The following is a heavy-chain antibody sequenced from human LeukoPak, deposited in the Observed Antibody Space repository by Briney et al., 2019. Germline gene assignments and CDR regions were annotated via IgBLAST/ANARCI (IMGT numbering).Heavy chain of an antibody. CDR1: GFPFSSYG. CDR2: ISSDGANE. D-gene: IGHD6-13*01. V-gene: IGHV3-30*02. CDR3: AKDSSTSNYYYGLDV. Sequence: GGSLRLSCAPSGFPFSSYGMHWVRQAPGKGLEWVASISSDGANENYADSVKGRFTISRDNSKNTLYLQMNSLRGDDTGMYFCAKDSSTSNYYYGLDVWGERTRVPVSS. J-gene: IGHJ6*01.